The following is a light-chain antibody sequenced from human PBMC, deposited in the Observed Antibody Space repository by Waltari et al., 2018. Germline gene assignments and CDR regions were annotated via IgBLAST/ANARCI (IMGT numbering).Light chain of an antibody. V-gene: IGLV1-44*01. Sequence: QSQLTQSPSASGTPGQRVTISCSGSDSNIGRTTVNWYQHFPGTAPKIRIHGRNQGPSGVPDRFAGSKSGTSASLAISGGLSEDEATYYWAAWDDKGNGRVMFGGGTKLTVL. CDR2: GRN. CDR3: AAWDDKGNGRVM. J-gene: IGLJ3*02. CDR1: DSNIGRTT.